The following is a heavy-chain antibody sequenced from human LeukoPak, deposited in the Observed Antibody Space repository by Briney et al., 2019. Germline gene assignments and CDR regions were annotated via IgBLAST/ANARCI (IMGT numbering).Heavy chain of an antibody. D-gene: IGHD3-10*01. Sequence: SETLSLTCAVYGGSFSGYYWSWIRQPPGKGLEWIGEINHSGSTNYNPSLKSRVTTSVDTSKNQFSLKLSSVTAADTAAYYCARGSYYYGSGTKYNWFDPWGQGTLVTVSS. V-gene: IGHV4-34*01. CDR3: ARGSYYYGSGTKYNWFDP. CDR1: GGSFSGYY. J-gene: IGHJ5*02. CDR2: INHSGST.